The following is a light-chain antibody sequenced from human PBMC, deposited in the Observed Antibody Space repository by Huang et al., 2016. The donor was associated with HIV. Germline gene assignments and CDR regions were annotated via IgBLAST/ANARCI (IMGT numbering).Light chain of an antibody. Sequence: EIVLTQSPGTLSLSPGERATLSCRASQSVSSSYLAWYQQKPGQAPRLLIYGASSRATGIPDRLSGSGSGTDFTLTISRLEPEDFAVYYCQQYGSSLVTFGGGTKVEIK. CDR1: QSVSSSY. CDR2: GAS. V-gene: IGKV3-20*01. J-gene: IGKJ4*01. CDR3: QQYGSSLVT.